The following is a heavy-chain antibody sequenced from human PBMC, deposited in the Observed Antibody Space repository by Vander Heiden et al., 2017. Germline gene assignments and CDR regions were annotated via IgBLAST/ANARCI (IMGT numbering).Heavy chain of an antibody. V-gene: IGHV4-4*07. Sequence: QVQLQESGPGLVKASETLSLTCTVCGGSISIYYWNWIRQPAVKGLEWIGRMYSGSDTSYNPSLRSRVTVSVDTSKTQFSLKLRSVTAADTAIYYCARQSSGPAPFEYWGQGTLVTVST. CDR3: ARQSSGPAPFEY. D-gene: IGHD6-19*01. CDR1: GGSISIYY. J-gene: IGHJ4*02. CDR2: MYSGSDT.